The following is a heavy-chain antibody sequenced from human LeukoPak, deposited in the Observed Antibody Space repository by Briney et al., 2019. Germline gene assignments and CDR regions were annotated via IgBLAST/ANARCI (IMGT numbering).Heavy chain of an antibody. D-gene: IGHD3-22*01. Sequence: PGGSLRLSRAASGFTFSSYAMSWVRQAPGKGLEWVSAISGSGGSTYYADSVKGRFTISRDNSKNTLYLQMNSLRAEDTAVYYCAKGRGDSSGLNNWFDPWGQGTLVTVSS. V-gene: IGHV3-23*01. CDR3: AKGRGDSSGLNNWFDP. CDR1: GFTFSSYA. CDR2: ISGSGGST. J-gene: IGHJ5*02.